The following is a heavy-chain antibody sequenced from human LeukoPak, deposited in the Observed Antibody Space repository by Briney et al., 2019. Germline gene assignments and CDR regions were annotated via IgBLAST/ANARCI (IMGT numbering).Heavy chain of an antibody. D-gene: IGHD2-2*01. J-gene: IGHJ4*02. CDR1: GGSISSSSYY. CDR3: ARPRYCSSTSCGPQLASDY. CDR2: IYYSGST. Sequence: SETLSLTCTVSGGSISSSSYYWGWIRQPPGKGLEWIGSIYYSGSTYYNPSLKSRVTISVDTSKNQFSLKLSSVTAADTAVYYCARPRYCSSTSCGPQLASDYWGQGTLVTVSS. V-gene: IGHV4-39*01.